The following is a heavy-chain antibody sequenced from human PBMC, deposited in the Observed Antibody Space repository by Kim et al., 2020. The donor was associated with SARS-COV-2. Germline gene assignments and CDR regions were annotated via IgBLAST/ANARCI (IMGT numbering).Heavy chain of an antibody. CDR3: AKEGYGSGYFDY. Sequence: GKADSVNGRFTNSRDNAKNSLYLQMNRLRAEDTALYYCAKEGYGSGYFDYWGQGTLVTVSS. J-gene: IGHJ4*02. D-gene: IGHD3-10*01. V-gene: IGHV3-9*01.